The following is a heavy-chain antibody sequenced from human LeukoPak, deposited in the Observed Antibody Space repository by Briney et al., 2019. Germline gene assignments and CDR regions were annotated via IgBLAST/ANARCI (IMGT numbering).Heavy chain of an antibody. J-gene: IGHJ4*02. CDR3: ARGGALCISY. D-gene: IGHD2-8*01. Sequence: QPGGSLTLSCAASGFTFSNYWMTWVRQVPGKGLEWVAHIKEDGSERYHVDSVKGRFTISRDNAKDSLYLQMNSLRADDTAVYYCARGGALCISYWGQGTLVTVSS. CDR1: GFTFSNYW. V-gene: IGHV3-7*03. CDR2: IKEDGSER.